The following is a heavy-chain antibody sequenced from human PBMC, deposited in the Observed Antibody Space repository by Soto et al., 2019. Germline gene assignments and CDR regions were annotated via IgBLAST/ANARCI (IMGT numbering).Heavy chain of an antibody. Sequence: QLQLQESGPGLVKPSETLSLTCTVSGGSISSSSYYWGWIRQPPGKGLEWIGSIYYSGSTYYNPSLKSRVTISVDTSKNQFSLKLSSVTAADTAVYYCARPEWSSSPNWYFDLWGRGTLVTVSS. D-gene: IGHD6-6*01. V-gene: IGHV4-39*01. CDR1: GGSISSSSYY. J-gene: IGHJ2*01. CDR2: IYYSGST. CDR3: ARPEWSSSPNWYFDL.